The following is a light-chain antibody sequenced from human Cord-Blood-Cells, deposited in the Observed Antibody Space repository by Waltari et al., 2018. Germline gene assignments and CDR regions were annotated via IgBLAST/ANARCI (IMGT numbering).Light chain of an antibody. CDR1: QSISSY. V-gene: IGKV1-39*01. Sequence: DIQMTQSPSSLSASVGDKVTITCRASQSISSYLNWYQQKPGKAPKLLIYAASSLQSGVPSRFSGSGSGTEFTLTISSLQPEDFATYYCQQSYITPLTFGGWTKVEIK. CDR2: AAS. CDR3: QQSYITPLT. J-gene: IGKJ4*01.